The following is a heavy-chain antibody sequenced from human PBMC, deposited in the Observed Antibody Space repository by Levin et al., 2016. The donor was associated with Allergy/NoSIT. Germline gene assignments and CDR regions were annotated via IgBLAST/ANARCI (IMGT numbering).Heavy chain of an antibody. CDR1: GFTFSGSV. CDR3: ARGRPRLGDYTDY. Sequence: GESLKISCTASGFTFSGSVVHWVRRAPGKGLEWMTVISYDGNYKYYVDSVKGRFTISRDNSKNTVYLEMSNLRVDDTAVYYCARGRPRLGDYTDYWGQGTLVTVSS. V-gene: IGHV3-30*03. D-gene: IGHD6-19*01. CDR2: ISYDGNYK. J-gene: IGHJ4*02.